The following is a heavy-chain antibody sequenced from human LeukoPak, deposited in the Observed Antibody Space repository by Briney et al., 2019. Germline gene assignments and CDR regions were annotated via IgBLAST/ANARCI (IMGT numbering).Heavy chain of an antibody. CDR2: MNPNSGNT. J-gene: IGHJ6*03. D-gene: IGHD6-6*01. Sequence: GASVKVSCKASGYTFTSYDINWVRQATGQGLEWMGWMNPNSGNTGYAQKFQGRVTMTRNTSISTAYTELSSLRSEDTAVYYCARVPSIAARLGNYYYYYMDVWGKGTTVTVSS. CDR1: GYTFTSYD. V-gene: IGHV1-8*01. CDR3: ARVPSIAARLGNYYYYYMDV.